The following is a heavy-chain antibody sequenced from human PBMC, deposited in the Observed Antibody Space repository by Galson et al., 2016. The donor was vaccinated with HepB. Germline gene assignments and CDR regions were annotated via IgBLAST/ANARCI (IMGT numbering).Heavy chain of an antibody. J-gene: IGHJ5*02. CDR2: IVVAGGNT. D-gene: IGHD4/OR15-4a*01. Sequence: SAKVSCKASGFTFVTSAVKRVRQGRGQGLEWIGWIVVAGGNTPLTQECQERVTITRDAPTSTAYMALRSPGAEDTAVYYDAAESDPNYDALSDSFFYPPGPLDPWGQGTLVTVSS. CDR3: AAESDPNYDALSDSFFYPPGPLDP. CDR1: GFTFVTSA. V-gene: IGHV1-58*01.